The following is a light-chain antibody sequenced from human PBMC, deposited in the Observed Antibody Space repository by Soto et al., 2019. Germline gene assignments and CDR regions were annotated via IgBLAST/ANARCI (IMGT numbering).Light chain of an antibody. J-gene: IGLJ3*02. CDR2: NTN. CDR1: SGSVSTSNY. Sequence: QTVVTQEPSFSVSPGRTVTLTCGSSSGSVSTSNYPSWYQQTPGQAPRTLIYNTNTRSSGVPDRFSGSILGNKAALTITGAQADDESDYYCVLYMGSGVWVFGGGTKLTVL. V-gene: IGLV8-61*01. CDR3: VLYMGSGVWV.